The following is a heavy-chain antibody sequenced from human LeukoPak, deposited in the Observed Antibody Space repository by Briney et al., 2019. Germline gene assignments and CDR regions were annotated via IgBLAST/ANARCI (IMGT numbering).Heavy chain of an antibody. CDR1: GSTFSSYS. V-gene: IGHV3-21*01. D-gene: IGHD4-23*01. Sequence: GGSLRLACAASGSTFSSYSMNWVRQAPGKGLEWVSSISGRGTYIYYADSVKGRFTISRDNAKNSLYLQMNSLRADDTAMYYCAKDIYGGSWPNDYWGQGTLVTVSS. CDR3: AKDIYGGSWPNDY. J-gene: IGHJ4*02. CDR2: ISGRGTYI.